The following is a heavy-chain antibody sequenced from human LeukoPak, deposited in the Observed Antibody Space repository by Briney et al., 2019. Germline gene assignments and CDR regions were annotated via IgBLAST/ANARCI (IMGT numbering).Heavy chain of an antibody. J-gene: IGHJ4*02. V-gene: IGHV3-33*01. CDR1: GFSFSRYG. D-gene: IGHD2-21*02. CDR3: ARDRGGDDPIDY. CDR2: IWDNGNNK. Sequence: PGGSLRLSSAASGFSFSRYGMHWVREAPGKGLEWVAVIWDNGNNKDYADSVMGRFTISRDNSKNMLYLQMNSLRADDTAVYYCARDRGGDDPIDYWGQGTLVTVSS.